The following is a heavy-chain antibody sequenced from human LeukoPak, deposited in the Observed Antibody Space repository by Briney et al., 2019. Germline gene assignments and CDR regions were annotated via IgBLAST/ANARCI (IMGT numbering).Heavy chain of an antibody. Sequence: PGGSLRLSCAASGFTFSSYAMSWVRQAPGKGLEWVSAISGSGGSTYYADSVKGRFTISRDNSKNTLYLQMNSLRAEDTAVYYCAKARPWIQDLNEYYFDYGGQGTLVTVSS. V-gene: IGHV3-23*01. CDR1: GFTFSSYA. D-gene: IGHD5-18*01. CDR3: AKARPWIQDLNEYYFDY. CDR2: ISGSGGST. J-gene: IGHJ4*02.